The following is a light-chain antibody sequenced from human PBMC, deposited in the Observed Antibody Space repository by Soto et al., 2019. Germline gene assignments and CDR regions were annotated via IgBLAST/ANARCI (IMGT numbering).Light chain of an antibody. CDR3: QQYGFI. J-gene: IGKJ3*01. Sequence: DIPMTQSPSTLSASVGDRVTITCRASQSVSYWLAWYQQKPGKAPKLLIHDASSLESGVPSRFRGGGSGQEFTLTISGLQPDDFATYYCQQYGFIFGPGTKVEMK. CDR2: DAS. CDR1: QSVSYW. V-gene: IGKV1-5*01.